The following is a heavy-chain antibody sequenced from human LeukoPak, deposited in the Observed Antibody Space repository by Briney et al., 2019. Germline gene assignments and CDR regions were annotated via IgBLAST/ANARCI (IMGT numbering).Heavy chain of an antibody. J-gene: IGHJ4*02. CDR3: ARAYYDFWSGYY. CDR2: INTDRSST. CDR1: GFTFSSYW. Sequence: GGSLRLSCAASGFTFSSYWMHWVRQAPGKGLVWVSRINTDRSSTSYADSVKGRFTISRDNAKNTLYLQMNSLRAEDTAVYYCARAYYDFWSGYYWGQGTLVTVSS. V-gene: IGHV3-74*01. D-gene: IGHD3-3*01.